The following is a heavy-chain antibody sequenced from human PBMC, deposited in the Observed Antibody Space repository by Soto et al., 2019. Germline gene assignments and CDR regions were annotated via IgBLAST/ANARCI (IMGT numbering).Heavy chain of an antibody. J-gene: IGHJ3*01. CDR2: LAPISGSP. Sequence: VQMVQSGAEVKEPGSSVKVSCTNSGDTFSHYVMSWVRQAPGQGLGWMGSLAPISGSPNYAERFEGRLTISADADTSTMYMELRSLKYDDTAVYYCARIGVGSRRWGQGTMGTVSS. D-gene: IGHD1-26*01. V-gene: IGHV1-69*18. CDR3: ARIGVGSRR. CDR1: GDTFSHYV.